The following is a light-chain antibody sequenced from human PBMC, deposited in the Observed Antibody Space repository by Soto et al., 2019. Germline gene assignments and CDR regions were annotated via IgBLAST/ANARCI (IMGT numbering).Light chain of an antibody. CDR3: QQRSEWPIT. CDR2: DAS. CDR1: QSVSSF. J-gene: IGKJ5*01. Sequence: IVLTKSPGTLSLSPGERATLSCRASQSVSSFLAWYQQKPGQAPRLFIYDASNRATGVPARFSGSRSGTDFTLTISSLEPEDFAVYFCQQRSEWPITFGQGTRLEIK. V-gene: IGKV3-11*01.